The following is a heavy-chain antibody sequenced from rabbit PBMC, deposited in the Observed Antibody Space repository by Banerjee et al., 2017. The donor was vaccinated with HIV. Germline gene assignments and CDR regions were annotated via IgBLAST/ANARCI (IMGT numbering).Heavy chain of an antibody. CDR2: IYAGSSGST. CDR1: GLDFSSSYW. D-gene: IGHD4-1*01. Sequence: QSLEESGGDLVKPGASLTLTCTDSGLDFSSSYWICRVRQAPGKGLEWIACIYAGSSGSTQYANWAKGRFTISKTSSTTVTLQMTSLTAADTATYFCARDLAGAIGWNFNFWGPGTLVTVS. CDR3: ARDLAGAIGWNFNF. V-gene: IGHV1S40*01. J-gene: IGHJ4*01.